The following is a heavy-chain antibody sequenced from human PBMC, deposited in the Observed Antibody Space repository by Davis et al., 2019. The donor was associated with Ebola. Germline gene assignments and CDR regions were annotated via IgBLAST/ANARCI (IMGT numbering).Heavy chain of an antibody. CDR1: GFTFSSYG. J-gene: IGHJ6*02. Sequence: GESLKISCAASGFTFSSYGMHWVRQAPGKGLEWVAVISYDGSNKYYADSVKGRFTIPRDNSKNTLYLQMNSLRAEDTAVYYCAKDRSIAVAGRYIYGMDVWGQGTTVTVSS. V-gene: IGHV3-30*18. D-gene: IGHD6-19*01. CDR2: ISYDGSNK. CDR3: AKDRSIAVAGRYIYGMDV.